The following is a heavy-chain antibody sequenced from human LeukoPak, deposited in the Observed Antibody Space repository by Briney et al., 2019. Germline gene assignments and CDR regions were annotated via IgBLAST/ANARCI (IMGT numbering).Heavy chain of an antibody. J-gene: IGHJ5*02. CDR2: ISGGGGST. CDR1: GFTFSSYA. D-gene: IGHD1-14*01. V-gene: IGHV3-23*01. CDR3: AKWGLGTTNNWFDP. Sequence: PGGSLRLSCTASGFTFSSYAMSWVRQAPGKGLEWVSAISGGGGSTYYADSVKGQFTISRDNSKNTLYLQMNSLRAEDTAVYYCAKWGLGTTNNWFDPWGQGTQDTVSS.